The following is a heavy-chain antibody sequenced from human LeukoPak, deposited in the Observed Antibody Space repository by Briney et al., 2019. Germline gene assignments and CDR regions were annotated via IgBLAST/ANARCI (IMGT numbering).Heavy chain of an antibody. CDR1: GFTFSSYW. CDR3: ARDLSSTSLYYYGMDV. CDR2: IKQDGSEK. Sequence: GGSLRLSCAASGFTFSSYWISWVRQAPGKGLEWVANIKQDGSEKYYVDSVKGRFTISRDNAKNSLYLQMNSLRAEDTAVYYCARDLSSTSLYYYGMDVWGQGTTVAVSS. D-gene: IGHD2-2*01. J-gene: IGHJ6*02. V-gene: IGHV3-7*03.